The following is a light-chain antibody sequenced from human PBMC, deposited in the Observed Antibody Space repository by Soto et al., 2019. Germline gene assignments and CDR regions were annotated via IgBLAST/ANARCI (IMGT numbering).Light chain of an antibody. CDR3: CSYAGSTKL. J-gene: IGLJ2*01. CDR2: EGS. V-gene: IGLV2-23*01. CDR1: SSDVGSYNL. Sequence: QSALTQPASVSGSPGQSITISCTGTSSDVGSYNLVSWYQHHPGTATKLMIYEGSKRPSGVSNRFSGSKSGNTASLTISGLQAEDEADYNCCSYAGSTKLFGGGTKVTVL.